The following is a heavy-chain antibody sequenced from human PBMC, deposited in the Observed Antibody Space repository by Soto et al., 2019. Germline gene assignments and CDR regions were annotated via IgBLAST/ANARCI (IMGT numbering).Heavy chain of an antibody. J-gene: IGHJ4*02. V-gene: IGHV3-23*01. CDR3: AKDRRGLYCSGGTCYSADY. CDR2: INGGGTT. D-gene: IGHD2-15*01. CDR1: GFTFSTYV. Sequence: EVQLLESGGALVQPGGSLRLSCAVSGFTFSTYVMYWVRQAPGKGLECVSSINGGGTTYYSDFVRGRFTISRDISKNTLYLQMNSLRADDTAVYYCAKDRRGLYCSGGTCYSADYWGQGTLVTVSS.